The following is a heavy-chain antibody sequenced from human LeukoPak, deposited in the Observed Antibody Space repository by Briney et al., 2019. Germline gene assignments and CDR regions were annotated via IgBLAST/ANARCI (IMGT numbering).Heavy chain of an antibody. CDR1: GFTFSSYG. Sequence: GGSLRLSCAASGFTFSSYGMHWVRQAPGKGLEWVAVIWYDGSNKYYADSVKGRFTISRDNSKNTLYLQMNSLRAEDTAVYYCARDLWSVAGNPFSYAFDIWGQGTMVTVSS. D-gene: IGHD6-19*01. J-gene: IGHJ3*02. CDR2: IWYDGSNK. CDR3: ARDLWSVAGNPFSYAFDI. V-gene: IGHV3-33*01.